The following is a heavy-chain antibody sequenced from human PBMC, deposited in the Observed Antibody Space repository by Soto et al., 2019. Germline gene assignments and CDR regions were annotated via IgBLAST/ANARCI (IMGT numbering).Heavy chain of an antibody. D-gene: IGHD3-3*01. V-gene: IGHV4-39*01. J-gene: IGHJ4*02. CDR3: ATADGFGVVTPFFEY. CDR2: SYYRGST. CDR1: GGSISSRSHY. Sequence: QLQLQESGPGLVKPSETLSLTCTVSGGSISSRSHYWGWIRQSPGKHLEWIGSSYYRGSTHYNPYHKTRVTISVDTSKNQVSLKVYSVTAADTAVYYCATADGFGVVTPFFEYWGQGILVTVSS.